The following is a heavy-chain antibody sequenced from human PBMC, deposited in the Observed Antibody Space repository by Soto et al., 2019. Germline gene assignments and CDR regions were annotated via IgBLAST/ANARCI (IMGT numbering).Heavy chain of an antibody. D-gene: IGHD3-10*01. CDR1: GYTFTSYY. CDR2: INPSGGYT. Sequence: QVQLVQSGAEVKKPGASVKVSCKASGYTFTSYYMHWVRQAPGQGLEWMGLINPSGGYTYVAPKLHARVTLTRETSTSTVYMELRSLRSEDTAVYYCARSADSGSGSYSDYLGQGTLGTVSS. V-gene: IGHV1-46*01. CDR3: ARSADSGSGSYSDY. J-gene: IGHJ4*02.